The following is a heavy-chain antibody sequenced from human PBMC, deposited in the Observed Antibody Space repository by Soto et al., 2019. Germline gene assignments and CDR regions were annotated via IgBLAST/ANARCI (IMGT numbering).Heavy chain of an antibody. CDR3: TTASGGSWGYYYGMDV. V-gene: IGHV3-15*01. Sequence: PGGSLMLSCAASGFTFSNAWMRWVRQAPGKGLEWVGRIKSKTDGGTTDYAAPVKGRFTISRDDSKNTLYLQMNSLKTEDTAVYYCTTASGGSWGYYYGMDVWGQGTKVPVS. D-gene: IGHD6-13*01. CDR1: GFTFSNAW. CDR2: IKSKTDGGTT. J-gene: IGHJ6*02.